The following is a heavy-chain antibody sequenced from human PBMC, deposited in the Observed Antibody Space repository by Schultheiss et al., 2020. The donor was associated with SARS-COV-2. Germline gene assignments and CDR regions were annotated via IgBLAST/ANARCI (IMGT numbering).Heavy chain of an antibody. V-gene: IGHV3-20*04. CDR3: AKRQTYYGAALDY. CDR1: GFTFDDYG. J-gene: IGHJ4*02. D-gene: IGHD4-17*01. Sequence: GESLKISCAASGFTFDDYGMSWVRQAPGKGLEWVSGINWNGGSTGYADSVKGRFTISRDNSKNTLYLQMNSLRAEDTAVYYCAKRQTYYGAALDYWGQGTLVTVSS. CDR2: INWNGGST.